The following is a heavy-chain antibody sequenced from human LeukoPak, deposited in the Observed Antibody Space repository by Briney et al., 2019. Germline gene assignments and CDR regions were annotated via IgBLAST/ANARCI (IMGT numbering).Heavy chain of an antibody. V-gene: IGHV3-53*01. CDR1: GFTVSGSY. J-gene: IGHJ4*02. Sequence: PGGSLRLSCAASGFTVSGSYMSWVRQAPGKGLEWVSVIYSGGSGSTYYADSVKGRFTISRDNSKNTLNLQMNSLRAEDTAVYYCAHREATSWAHDYWGQGTLVTVSS. CDR2: IYSGGSGST. CDR3: AHREATSWAHDY. D-gene: IGHD2-2*01.